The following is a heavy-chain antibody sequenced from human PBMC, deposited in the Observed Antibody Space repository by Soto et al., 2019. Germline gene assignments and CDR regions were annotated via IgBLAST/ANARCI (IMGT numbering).Heavy chain of an antibody. J-gene: IGHJ6*02. CDR3: ARNPGSGFGVTGVGGLYDYGMAV. V-gene: IGHV1-69*12. CDR2: IIPIFGTA. Sequence: QVQLVQSGAEVKKPGSSVKVSCKASGGTFSSYAISWVRQAPGQGLEWMGGIIPIFGTANYAQKYQGRVTLTADESTSTDDMELSSLRSEDTAVYYCARNPGSGFGVTGVGGLYDYGMAVCGQGTTVTVSS. CDR1: GGTFSSYA. D-gene: IGHD2-21*02.